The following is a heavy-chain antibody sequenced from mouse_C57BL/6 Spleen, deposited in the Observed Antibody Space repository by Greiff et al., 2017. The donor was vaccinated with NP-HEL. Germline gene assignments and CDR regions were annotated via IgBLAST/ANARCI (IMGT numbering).Heavy chain of an antibody. Sequence: QVQLQQPGAELVRPGSSVKLSCKASGYTFTSYWMDWVKQRPGQGLEWIGNIYPSDSETHYNQKFKDKATLTVDKSSSTAYMQLSSLTSEDSAVYYCARSYGNYGGFAYWGQGTLVTVSA. J-gene: IGHJ3*01. CDR1: GYTFTSYW. D-gene: IGHD2-1*01. CDR3: ARSYGNYGGFAY. CDR2: IYPSDSET. V-gene: IGHV1-61*01.